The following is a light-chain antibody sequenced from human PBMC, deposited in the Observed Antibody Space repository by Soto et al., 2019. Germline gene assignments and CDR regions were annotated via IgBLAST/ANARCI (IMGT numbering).Light chain of an antibody. Sequence: DIQMTQSPSSLSASVGDRVAITCRASQGISNYLAWYQQKPGKVPKLLIYAASTLQSGVPSRFSGSGSGTDFTLTISCLQPEDVATYYCQKYNIAQVTFGPGTKVDIK. V-gene: IGKV1-27*01. CDR3: QKYNIAQVT. CDR1: QGISNY. J-gene: IGKJ3*01. CDR2: AAS.